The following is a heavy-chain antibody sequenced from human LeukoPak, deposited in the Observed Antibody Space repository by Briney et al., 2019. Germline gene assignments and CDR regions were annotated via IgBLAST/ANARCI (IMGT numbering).Heavy chain of an antibody. J-gene: IGHJ6*02. V-gene: IGHV4-30-4*01. Sequence: SETLSPTCTVSGGSISSGDYYWSWIRQPPGKGLEWIGYIYYSGSTYYNPSLKSRVTISVDTSKNQFSLKLSSVTAADTAVYYCARGRWRGALGMDVWGQGTTVTVSS. D-gene: IGHD2-15*01. CDR2: IYYSGST. CDR1: GGSISSGDYY. CDR3: ARGRWRGALGMDV.